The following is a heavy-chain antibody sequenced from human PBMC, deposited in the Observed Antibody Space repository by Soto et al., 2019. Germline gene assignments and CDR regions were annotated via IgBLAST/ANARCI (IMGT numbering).Heavy chain of an antibody. D-gene: IGHD4-17*01. J-gene: IGHJ6*02. V-gene: IGHV1-69*12. CDR1: GGTFSRYA. CDR3: ARSFRLPYYYYYGMDV. Sequence: QVQLVQSGAEVKKPGSSVKVSCKASGGTFSRYAISWVRQAPGQGHEWMGGIFPIFGKANYAQKFQGRVTITADESTSTAYTVLSSLRSEDTAVEYCARSFRLPYYYYYGMDVWGQGTTVTVSS. CDR2: IFPIFGKA.